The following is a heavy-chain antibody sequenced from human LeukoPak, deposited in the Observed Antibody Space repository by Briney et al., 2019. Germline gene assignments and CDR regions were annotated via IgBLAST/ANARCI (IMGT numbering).Heavy chain of an antibody. D-gene: IGHD3-22*01. V-gene: IGHV3-30*18. J-gene: IGHJ4*02. CDR2: ISYDGSNK. CDR3: AKIYDSSGYYGKFYY. Sequence: GRSLRLSCAASGFTFSSYGMPWVRQAPGKGLEWVAVISYDGSNKYYADSVKGRFTISRDNSKNTLYLQMNSLRAEDTAVYDCAKIYDSSGYYGKFYYWGQGTLVTVSS. CDR1: GFTFSSYG.